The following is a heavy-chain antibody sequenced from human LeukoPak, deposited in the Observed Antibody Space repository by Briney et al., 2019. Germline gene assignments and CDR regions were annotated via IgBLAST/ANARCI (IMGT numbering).Heavy chain of an antibody. V-gene: IGHV4-39*01. CDR2: IYYSGSI. J-gene: IGHJ3*02. Sequence: SETLSLTCTVSGGSISRSYEYWGWIRQPPGKGLRWIGHIYYSGSIYYNPSLRSRLTISIDTSKNQLSLKLGSVTAADTAVYYCARQSGSRGAFDIWGQGTMVIVSS. CDR1: GGSISRSYEY. CDR3: ARQSGSRGAFDI. D-gene: IGHD3-10*01.